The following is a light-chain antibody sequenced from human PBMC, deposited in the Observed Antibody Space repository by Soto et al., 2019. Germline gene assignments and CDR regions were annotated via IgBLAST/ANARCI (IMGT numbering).Light chain of an antibody. CDR1: SSDVGDYNY. CDR3: SSYTSSIRI. V-gene: IGLV2-14*01. Sequence: QSALTQPASVSGSPGQSITISCSGFSSDVGDYNYVSWYQQHAGKVPKLIIYEVTNRPFGVSSRFSGSKSGYTASLTISGLQTDDEADYYCSSYTSSIRIFGGGTKVTVL. J-gene: IGLJ2*01. CDR2: EVT.